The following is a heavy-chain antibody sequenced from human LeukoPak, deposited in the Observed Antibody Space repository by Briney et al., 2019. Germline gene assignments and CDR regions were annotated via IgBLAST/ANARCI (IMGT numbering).Heavy chain of an antibody. J-gene: IGHJ4*02. V-gene: IGHV3-33*08. CDR1: GFTFSSYG. CDR3: ARTRDGYNLDY. CDR2: IWYGGSNK. Sequence: GGSLRLSCAASGFTFSSYGMHWVRQAPGKGLEWVAVIWYGGSNKYYADSVKGRFTISRDNSKNTLYLQMNSLRAEDTAVYYCARTRDGYNLDYWGQGTLVTVSS. D-gene: IGHD5-24*01.